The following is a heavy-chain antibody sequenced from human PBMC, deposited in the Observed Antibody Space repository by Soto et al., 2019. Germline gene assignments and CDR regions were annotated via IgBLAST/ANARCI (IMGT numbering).Heavy chain of an antibody. CDR3: AVPGDGDFDD. CDR1: GASIGTNNW. J-gene: IGHJ4*02. CDR2: VYQSGTT. V-gene: IGHV4-4*02. Sequence: KTSETLSLTCAVSGASIGTNNWWSLVRKPPGKGVEWIGEVYQSGTTNCNPSLKDLVTISIDNAKNQFSLRLPSMPVADTALYYGAVPGDGDFDDWSQGTLVTVSS.